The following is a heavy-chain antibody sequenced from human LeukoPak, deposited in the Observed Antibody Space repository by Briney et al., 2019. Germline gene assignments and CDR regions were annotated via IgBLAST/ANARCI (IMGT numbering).Heavy chain of an antibody. D-gene: IGHD4-11*01. CDR2: INPNSGGT. V-gene: IGHV1-2*02. J-gene: IGHJ4*02. CDR3: ARRGWSITTGIDY. Sequence: ASVKVSCKASGYTFTGYYMHWVRQAPGQGLEWMGWINPNSGGTNYAQKFQGRVTMTRDTSISTAYMELSRLSSEDTAVYYCARRGWSITTGIDYWGQGTLVTVSS. CDR1: GYTFTGYY.